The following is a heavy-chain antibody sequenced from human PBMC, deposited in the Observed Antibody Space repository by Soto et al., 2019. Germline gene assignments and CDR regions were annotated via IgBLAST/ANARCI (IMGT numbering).Heavy chain of an antibody. J-gene: IGHJ4*02. CDR1: GFTFSSYA. CDR3: AKDLPVRYSSSWEGFDY. V-gene: IGHV3-23*01. CDR2: ISGSGGST. D-gene: IGHD6-13*01. Sequence: PGGSLRLSCAASGFTFSSYAMSWVRQAAGKGLEWVSAISGSGGSTYYADSVKGRSTISRDNANNTLYLQMNSLRAEDTAVYYCAKDLPVRYSSSWEGFDYWGQGTLVTVSS.